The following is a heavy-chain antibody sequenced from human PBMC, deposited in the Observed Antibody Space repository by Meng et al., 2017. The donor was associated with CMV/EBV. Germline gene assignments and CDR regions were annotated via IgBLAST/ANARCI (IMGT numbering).Heavy chain of an antibody. CDR3: ARVQEGSYPN. D-gene: IGHD1-1*01. Sequence: GGSLRLSCKGSGYSFTSYWIGWVRQAPGQGLEWMGRIIPILGIANYAQKFQGRVTITADKSTSTAYMELSSLRSEDTAVYYCARVQEGSYPNWGQGTLVTVSS. CDR2: IIPILGIA. V-gene: IGHV1-69*04. CDR1: GYSFTSYW. J-gene: IGHJ4*02.